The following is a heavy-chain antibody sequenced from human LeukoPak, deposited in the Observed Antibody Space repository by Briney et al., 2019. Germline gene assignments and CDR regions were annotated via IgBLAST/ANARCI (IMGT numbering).Heavy chain of an antibody. D-gene: IGHD3-22*01. Sequence: SETLSLTCVVYGGSFRGYYWSLIRQPPGKGLEWIGEINQSGATNYNPSLKSRVTVSVDTSKNQFSLKLSSVTAADTAVYYCASSRNYYDGSGNWEYYFDHWGQGTLVTVSS. CDR3: ASSRNYYDGSGNWEYYFDH. CDR1: GGSFRGYY. J-gene: IGHJ4*02. V-gene: IGHV4-34*01. CDR2: INQSGAT.